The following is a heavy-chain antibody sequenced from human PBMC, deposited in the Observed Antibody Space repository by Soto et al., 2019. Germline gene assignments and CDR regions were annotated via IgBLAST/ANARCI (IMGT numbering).Heavy chain of an antibody. J-gene: IGHJ4*02. Sequence: SQTLSLTCAISGDSVSSNSAAWNWIRQSPSRGPEWLGRTYYRSKWYNDYAVSVKSRITINPDTSKNQFSLQLNSVTPEDTAVYYCARGGYYDSSGPYYFDYWGQGTLVTVSS. CDR1: GDSVSSNSAA. V-gene: IGHV6-1*01. CDR3: ARGGYYDSSGPYYFDY. CDR2: TYYRSKWYN. D-gene: IGHD3-22*01.